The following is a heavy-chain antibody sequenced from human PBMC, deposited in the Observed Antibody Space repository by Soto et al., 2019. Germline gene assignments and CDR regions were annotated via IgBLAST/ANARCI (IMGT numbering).Heavy chain of an antibody. Sequence: QLQLQESGPGLVKPSETLSLTCTVSGGSISSSSYYWGWIRQPPGQGLEWIGSIYYSGSTYYNPSLKSRVTIAVDTSKNQFSLKLSSVTAADTAVYYCARRYQLREVGGMDVWGQGTTFTVSS. V-gene: IGHV4-39*01. D-gene: IGHD2-2*01. CDR3: ARRYQLREVGGMDV. CDR1: GGSISSSSYY. J-gene: IGHJ6*02. CDR2: IYYSGST.